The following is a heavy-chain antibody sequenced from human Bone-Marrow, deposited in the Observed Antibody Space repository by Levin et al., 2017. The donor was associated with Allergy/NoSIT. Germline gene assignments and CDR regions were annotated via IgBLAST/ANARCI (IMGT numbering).Heavy chain of an antibody. V-gene: IGHV3-74*01. Sequence: LSLTCEASGFPFNNYWMHWVRQAPGKGLEWVSRIKTDGSVKDYGDSVRGRFTTSRDNAKNTLYLQMNSLRADDTALYYCARRGALPPAFDVWGQGTMVTVTS. CDR1: GFPFNNYW. D-gene: IGHD1-26*01. J-gene: IGHJ3*01. CDR2: IKTDGSVK. CDR3: ARRGALPPAFDV.